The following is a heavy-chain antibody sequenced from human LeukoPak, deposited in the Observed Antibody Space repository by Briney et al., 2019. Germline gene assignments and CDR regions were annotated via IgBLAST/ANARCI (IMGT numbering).Heavy chain of an antibody. CDR2: IYPGDSDT. Sequence: GESLKISCKASGYSFISYWIGWVRQMPGKGLEWMGIIYPGDSDTRYSPSFQGQVTISADKSISTAYLQWSSLKASDTAMYYCARAVTATTYYYYYGMDVWGQGTTVTASS. J-gene: IGHJ6*02. CDR1: GYSFISYW. D-gene: IGHD2-21*02. CDR3: ARAVTATTYYYYYGMDV. V-gene: IGHV5-51*01.